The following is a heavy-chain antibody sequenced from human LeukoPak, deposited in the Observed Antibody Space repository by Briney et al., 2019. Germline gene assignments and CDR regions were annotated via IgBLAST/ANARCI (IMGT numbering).Heavy chain of an antibody. Sequence: GGSLRLSCAASGFTFRDYYMTWIRQAPGKGLEWVSYISTSGSTIYYADSVKGRFTISRDNAENSLYLQMNSLRAEDTAVCYCARDSYTNDVCFDYWGQGTLVTVSS. CDR3: ARDSYTNDVCFDY. CDR1: GFTFRDYY. CDR2: ISTSGSTI. V-gene: IGHV3-11*04. J-gene: IGHJ4*02. D-gene: IGHD2-8*01.